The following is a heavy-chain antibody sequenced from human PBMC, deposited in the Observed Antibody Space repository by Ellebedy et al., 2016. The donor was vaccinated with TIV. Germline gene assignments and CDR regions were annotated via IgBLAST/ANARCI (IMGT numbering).Heavy chain of an antibody. D-gene: IGHD3-10*01. V-gene: IGHV3-30-3*01. CDR1: GFTFSSYA. CDR3: ARGGGDGLWFGDHFDY. CDR2: ISYDGSNK. J-gene: IGHJ4*02. Sequence: GGSLRLXXAASGFTFSSYAMHWVRQAPGKGLEWVAVISYDGSNKYYADSVKGRFTISRDNSKNTLYLQMNSLRAEDTAVYYCARGGGDGLWFGDHFDYWGQGTLVTVSS.